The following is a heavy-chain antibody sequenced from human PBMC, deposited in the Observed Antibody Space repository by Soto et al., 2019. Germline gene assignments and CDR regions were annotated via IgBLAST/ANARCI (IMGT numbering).Heavy chain of an antibody. J-gene: IGHJ5*02. V-gene: IGHV4-30-2*01. CDR2: IYHSGST. CDR1: GGSISSGGYS. D-gene: IGHD2-21*01. CDR3: ARIPSP. Sequence: QLQLPESGSGLVKPSQTLSLTCAVSGGSISSGGYSWVWLRQPPGKGLEWIGYIYHSGSTYYNPSLKSLVTLSVYRSKHQFSLKLSSATAAATAVYYCARIPSPWGQGTLVTVSS.